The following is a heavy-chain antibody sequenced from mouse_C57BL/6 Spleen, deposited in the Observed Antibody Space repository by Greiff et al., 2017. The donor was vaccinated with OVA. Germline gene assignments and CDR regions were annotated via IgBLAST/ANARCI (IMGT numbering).Heavy chain of an antibody. CDR1: GYTFTDYY. Sequence: VQLQQSGRELVKPGASVKLSCTASGYTFTDYYMHWVQQSHGKSLEWIGYIYPNNGGNGYNQKFKGKATLTGDKSSSTLYLHLRSLTSEDSAVDYCARNELVSRYFDVWGTGTTVTVSS. CDR2: IYPNNGGN. CDR3: ARNELVSRYFDV. J-gene: IGHJ1*03. D-gene: IGHD1-1*02. V-gene: IGHV1-34*01.